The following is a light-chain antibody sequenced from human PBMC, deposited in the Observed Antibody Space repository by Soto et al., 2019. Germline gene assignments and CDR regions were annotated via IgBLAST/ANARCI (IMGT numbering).Light chain of an antibody. Sequence: IVLTQSPGTLSLSPGERATLSCRASERISSSFLAWYQQRPGQAPRLLIYAAASRATGIPDRFSGGGSGTDFTLTISRLEPEDFAVYYCQQYGYSSWTFGQGNKVEIK. V-gene: IGKV3-20*01. CDR1: ERISSSF. CDR3: QQYGYSSWT. J-gene: IGKJ1*01. CDR2: AAA.